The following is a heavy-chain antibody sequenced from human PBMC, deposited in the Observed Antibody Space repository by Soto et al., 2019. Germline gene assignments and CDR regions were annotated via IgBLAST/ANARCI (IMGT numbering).Heavy chain of an antibody. CDR2: INPSGGST. V-gene: IGHV1-46*01. CDR3: ARALGYCTNGVCGDYGMDV. D-gene: IGHD2-8*01. CDR1: GYTFTSYY. Sequence: ASVKVSCKASGYTFTSYYMHWLRQAPGQGLEWMGIINPSGGSTSYAQKFQGRVTMTRDTPTSTVYMELSSLRSEDTAVYYCARALGYCTNGVCGDYGMDVWGQGTTVTVSS. J-gene: IGHJ6*02.